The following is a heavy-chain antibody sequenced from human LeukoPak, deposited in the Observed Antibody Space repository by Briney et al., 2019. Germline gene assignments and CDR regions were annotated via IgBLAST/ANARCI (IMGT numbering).Heavy chain of an antibody. Sequence: SETLSLTCSVSGGSIASTHNYWVWIRQSPGKDLECIATVYYSGNTYYSPSLRGRLTISVDTSKNQFSLKLSSVTAADTAVYYCARRTHGSSGWYHFDYWGQGTLVTVSS. CDR2: VYYSGNT. J-gene: IGHJ4*02. CDR1: GGSIASTHNY. D-gene: IGHD6-19*01. CDR3: ARRTHGSSGWYHFDY. V-gene: IGHV4-39*07.